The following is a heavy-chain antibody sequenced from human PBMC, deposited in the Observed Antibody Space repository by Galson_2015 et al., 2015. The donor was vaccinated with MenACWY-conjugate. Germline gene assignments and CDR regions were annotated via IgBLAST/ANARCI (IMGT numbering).Heavy chain of an antibody. V-gene: IGHV3-23*01. CDR2: ISGSGSNT. CDR3: AKGSGSAPWYNLAY. D-gene: IGHD1-1*01. J-gene: IGHJ4*02. Sequence: SLRLSCAASGFTFSSYRMNWVRQAPGKGLEWASDISGSGSNTYYADSVKGRLTISRDNSKNTVYLQLSSLRVEDTAIYYCAKGSGSAPWYNLAYWGQGTQVTVSS. CDR1: GFTFSSYR.